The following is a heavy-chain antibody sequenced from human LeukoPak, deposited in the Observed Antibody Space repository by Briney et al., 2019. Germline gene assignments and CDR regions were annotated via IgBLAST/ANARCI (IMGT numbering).Heavy chain of an antibody. CDR2: ISSSGGAI. CDR3: ARDLMATTPIFSFDP. Sequence: GGSLRLSCAASGVTFSVDYMSWVREAPGKRLERGSYISSSGGAIYYADSVKGRFTISRDNAKTSLYLQMNSLSAEDTAVYYCARDLMATTPIFSFDPWGQGTLVTVSS. CDR1: GVTFSVDY. D-gene: IGHD5-12*01. V-gene: IGHV3-11*01. J-gene: IGHJ5*02.